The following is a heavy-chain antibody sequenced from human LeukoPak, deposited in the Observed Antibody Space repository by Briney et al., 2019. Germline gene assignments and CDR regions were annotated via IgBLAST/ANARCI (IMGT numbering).Heavy chain of an antibody. CDR3: AREKNLGI. V-gene: IGHV3-7*05. D-gene: IGHD1-14*01. CDR1: GFTFSSYW. J-gene: IGHJ4*02. CDR2: IKEDGSDK. Sequence: GGSLRLSCAASGFTFSSYWMSWVRQAPGKRLEWVATIKEDGSDKYYVDSVKGRFTISRDNVKNSVYLQMNSLRAEDTAVYYCAREKNLGIWGQGTLVTVSS.